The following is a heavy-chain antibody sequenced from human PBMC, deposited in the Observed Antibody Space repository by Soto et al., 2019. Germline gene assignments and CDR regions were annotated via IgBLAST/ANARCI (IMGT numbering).Heavy chain of an antibody. CDR1: GYTFTSYY. CDR2: INPSGGST. J-gene: IGHJ5*02. Sequence: ASVKVSCKASGYTFTSYYVHWVRQAPGQGLEWMGIINPSGGSTSYAQKFQGRVTMTRDTSTSTVYMELSSLRSEDTAVYYCASEYGSGNNWFDPWGQGTLVTVSS. CDR3: ASEYGSGNNWFDP. V-gene: IGHV1-46*01. D-gene: IGHD3-10*01.